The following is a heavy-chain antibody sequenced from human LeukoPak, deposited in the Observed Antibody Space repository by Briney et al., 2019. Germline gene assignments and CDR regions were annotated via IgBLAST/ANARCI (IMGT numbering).Heavy chain of an antibody. CDR3: AWILTAAGTRY. CDR1: AFTFSNYA. J-gene: IGHJ4*02. V-gene: IGHV3-23*01. CDR2: ISGGGVST. Sequence: GGSLRLSCAAPAFTFSNYAMSWVRQAPGKGLEWVSAISGGGVSTYYADSVRGRFTISRDNSKNTLYLQMNSLRAEDTAVYYCAWILTAAGTRYWGQGTLVTVSS. D-gene: IGHD6-13*01.